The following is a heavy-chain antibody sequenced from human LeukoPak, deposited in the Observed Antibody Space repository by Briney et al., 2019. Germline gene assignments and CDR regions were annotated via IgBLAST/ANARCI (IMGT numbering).Heavy chain of an antibody. D-gene: IGHD2-2*01. CDR1: GYTFTSYY. J-gene: IGHJ5*02. CDR3: ARAHERYCSSTSCRLFDP. Sequence: ASVTVSCKASGYTFTSYYMHWVRQAPGQGLEWMGIINPSGGSTSYAQKFQGRVTMTRGTSTSTVYMELSSLRSEDTAVYYCARAHERYCSSTSCRLFDPWGQGTLVTVSS. V-gene: IGHV1-46*01. CDR2: INPSGGST.